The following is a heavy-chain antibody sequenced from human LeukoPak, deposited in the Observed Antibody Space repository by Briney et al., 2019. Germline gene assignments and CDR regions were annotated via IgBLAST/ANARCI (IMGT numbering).Heavy chain of an antibody. CDR1: GGTFSSYA. D-gene: IGHD3-22*01. CDR3: ARGADSSGYPFDY. Sequence: SVKVSCKASGGTFSSYAISWVRQAPGQGLEWMGRIIPIFGIANYAQKFQGRVTITADKSTSTAYMELSSLRSEGTAVYYCARGADSSGYPFDYWGQGTLVTVSS. J-gene: IGHJ4*02. CDR2: IIPIFGIA. V-gene: IGHV1-69*04.